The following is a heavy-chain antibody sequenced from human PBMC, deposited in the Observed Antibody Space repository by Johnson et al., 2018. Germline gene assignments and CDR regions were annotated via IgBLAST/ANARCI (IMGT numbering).Heavy chain of an antibody. CDR2: IKQDGSDK. D-gene: IGHD2-8*01. CDR1: GFTFSRYW. J-gene: IGHJ3*02. V-gene: IGHV3-7*01. CDR3: ARVTAVLAFDI. Sequence: EVQLLESGGGLVKPGGSLRLSCAASGFTFSRYWMSWVRQAPGKGLEWVANIKQDGSDKYYVDSVKGRFTLSRDNAKNSLYLQMNSLRAEDTAVYFCARVTAVLAFDIWGQGTMVTVSS.